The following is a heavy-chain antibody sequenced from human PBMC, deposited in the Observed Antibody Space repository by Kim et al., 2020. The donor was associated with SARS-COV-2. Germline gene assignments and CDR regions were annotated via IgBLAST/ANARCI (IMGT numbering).Heavy chain of an antibody. Sequence: SETLSLTCTVSGGSISSSSYYWGWIRQPPGKGLEWIGSIYYSGSTYYNPSLKSRVTISVDTSKNQFSLKLSSVTAADTAVYYCARDCGGDCYSWNYWGQGTLVTVSS. J-gene: IGHJ4*02. D-gene: IGHD2-21*02. CDR3: ARDCGGDCYSWNY. CDR2: IYYSGST. CDR1: GGSISSSSYY. V-gene: IGHV4-39*01.